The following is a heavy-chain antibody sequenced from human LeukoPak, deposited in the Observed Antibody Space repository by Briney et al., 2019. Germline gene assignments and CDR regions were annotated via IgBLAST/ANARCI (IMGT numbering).Heavy chain of an antibody. CDR2: IWYDGSNK. Sequence: GRSLRLSCAASGFTFSSYGMHWVRQAPGKGLEWVAVIWYDGSNKYYADSVKGRFTISRDNAKNSLYLQMNSLRADDTAVYYCARDLAADKRAMDVWGQGTTVTVSS. V-gene: IGHV3-33*01. CDR3: ARDLAADKRAMDV. D-gene: IGHD6-13*01. J-gene: IGHJ6*02. CDR1: GFTFSSYG.